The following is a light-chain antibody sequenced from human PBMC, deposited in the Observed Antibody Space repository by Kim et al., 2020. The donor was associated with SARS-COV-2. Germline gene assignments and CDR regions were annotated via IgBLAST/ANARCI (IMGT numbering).Light chain of an antibody. J-gene: IGKJ2*02. V-gene: IGKV3-20*01. CDR3: QQYSNSLGT. Sequence: LSPGEGATLPARASQSVSRIYLAWYQQRLGQAPRLLIYGTSSRATGIPDRFSGSGSGTDFTLTISRLEPEDFAVYYCQQYSNSLGTFGQGTKLEI. CDR2: GTS. CDR1: QSVSRIY.